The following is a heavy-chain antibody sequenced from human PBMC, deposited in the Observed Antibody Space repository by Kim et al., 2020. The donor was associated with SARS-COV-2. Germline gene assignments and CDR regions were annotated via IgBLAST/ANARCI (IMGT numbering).Heavy chain of an antibody. D-gene: IGHD6-19*01. CDR1: GFTFSSYW. J-gene: IGHJ4*02. Sequence: GGSLRLSCAASGFTFSSYWMHWVRQTPGKGLEWVSGINSDGSSTSYADSVKGRFTISRDNAKNTLYLQMNRLRAEDTAVCYCARREYSSGCWYFDYWGQGTLVTVSS. CDR3: ARREYSSGCWYFDY. CDR2: INSDGSST. V-gene: IGHV3-74*01.